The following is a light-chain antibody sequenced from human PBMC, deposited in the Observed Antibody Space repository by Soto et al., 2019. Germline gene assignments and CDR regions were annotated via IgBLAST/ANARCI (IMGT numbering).Light chain of an antibody. CDR1: SSDVGGYNY. J-gene: IGLJ2*01. CDR2: DVS. Sequence: QSALTQPASVSGSPGQSITISCTGTSSDVGGYNYVSWYQQHPGKAPKLMIYDVSNRPSGVSNRVSGSKSGNTASLTISGLQADDEAEYYCSSYTSSSTVVFGGGTKLTVL. V-gene: IGLV2-14*01. CDR3: SSYTSSSTVV.